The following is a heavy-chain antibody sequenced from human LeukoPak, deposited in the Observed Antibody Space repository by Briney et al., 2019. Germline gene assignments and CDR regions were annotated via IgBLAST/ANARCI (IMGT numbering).Heavy chain of an antibody. J-gene: IGHJ5*02. CDR3: AREAGTTSSYWFDP. Sequence: SVTVSFKASGGTFISYAISGVRQAPGQGREGMGGIIPIYGTANYAQKFQGRVTITTDEDTSTAYMELSSLRSADTDVYYCAREAGTTSSYWFDPWGQGTLVTVSS. V-gene: IGHV1-69*05. D-gene: IGHD1-7*01. CDR2: IIPIYGTA. CDR1: GGTFISYA.